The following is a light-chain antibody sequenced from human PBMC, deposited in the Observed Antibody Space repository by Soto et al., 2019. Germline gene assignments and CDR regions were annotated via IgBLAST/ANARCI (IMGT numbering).Light chain of an antibody. CDR3: SSYTSSSTYV. J-gene: IGLJ1*01. V-gene: IGLV2-18*02. Sequence: QSALTQPPSVSGSPGQSVAISCTGTSSDVGGSNGVSWYQQPPGTAPKLMIYDVSNRPSGVPDRFSGSKSGNTASLTISGLQAEDEGDCYCSSYTSSSTYVFGTGTKVTVL. CDR2: DVS. CDR1: SSDVGGSNG.